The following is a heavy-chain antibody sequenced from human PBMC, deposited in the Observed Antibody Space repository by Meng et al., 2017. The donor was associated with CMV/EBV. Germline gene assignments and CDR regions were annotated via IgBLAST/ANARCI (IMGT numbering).Heavy chain of an antibody. CDR1: GGSFSGYY. V-gene: IGHV4-34*01. J-gene: IGHJ4*02. CDR3: ARLFYYYDSSGYPLEDY. D-gene: IGHD3-22*01. CDR2: INHSGST. Sequence: SETLSLTCAVYGGSFSGYYWSWIRQPPGKGLEWIGEINHSGSTNYNPPLKSRVTISVDTSKNQFSLKLSSVTAADTAVYYCARLFYYYDSSGYPLEDYWGQGTLVTVSS.